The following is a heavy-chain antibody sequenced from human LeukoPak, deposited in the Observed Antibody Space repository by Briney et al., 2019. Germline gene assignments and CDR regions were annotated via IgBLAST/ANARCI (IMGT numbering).Heavy chain of an antibody. V-gene: IGHV3-23*01. Sequence: GGSLRLSCAASGFTFSSHAMSWVRQAPGKGLERVSAISDAGGTTDYADSVKGRFTISRDNSKNTLFLQMNNLGAADTAVYYCAKGGNWNHNEYWGQGTLVTVSS. J-gene: IGHJ4*02. CDR3: AKGGNWNHNEY. CDR1: GFTFSSHA. D-gene: IGHD1-14*01. CDR2: ISDAGGTT.